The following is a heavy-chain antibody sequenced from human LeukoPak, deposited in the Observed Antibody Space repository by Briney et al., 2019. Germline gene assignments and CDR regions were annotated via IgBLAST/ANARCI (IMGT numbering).Heavy chain of an antibody. J-gene: IGHJ4*02. CDR2: ITGSGDTT. CDR3: AKWGDYDILTGYYVSDF. V-gene: IGHV3-23*01. Sequence: GASLRLSCAASRFILRNYAMSWVRQAPGKGLEWVSAITGSGDTTYYADSVKGRFTISRDNSKNTLYVEMNTLRAEDTAVYYCAKWGDYDILTGYYVSDFWGQGTRVTVSS. D-gene: IGHD3-9*01. CDR1: RFILRNYA.